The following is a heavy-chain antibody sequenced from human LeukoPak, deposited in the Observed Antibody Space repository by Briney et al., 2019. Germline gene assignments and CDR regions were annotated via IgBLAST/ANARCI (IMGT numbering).Heavy chain of an antibody. V-gene: IGHV1-2*02. Sequence: ASAKVSCKASGYTFTGHYMHWVRQAPGQGLEWMGWINPNSGGRDYAQKFQGRVTLTRDTFISTAYMELSRLRSDDTAVYYCARGDYYDSSVYPDYWGQGTLVTVSS. D-gene: IGHD3-22*01. J-gene: IGHJ4*02. CDR1: GYTFTGHY. CDR2: INPNSGGR. CDR3: ARGDYYDSSVYPDY.